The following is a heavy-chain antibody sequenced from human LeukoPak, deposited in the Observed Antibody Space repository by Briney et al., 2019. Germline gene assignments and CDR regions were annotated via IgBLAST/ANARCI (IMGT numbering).Heavy chain of an antibody. CDR1: GGSISSYY. CDR2: IHYSGRT. D-gene: IGHD3-22*01. CDR3: ARLVVTSGLDWFDP. Sequence: SETLSLTCTVSGGSISSYYWSWIRQPPGKGLEWIGYIHYSGRTNYSPSFKSRVTISVDTSKNQFSLKLTSVTAADTAVYYCARLVVTSGLDWFDPWGQGTLVTVSS. V-gene: IGHV4-59*08. J-gene: IGHJ5*02.